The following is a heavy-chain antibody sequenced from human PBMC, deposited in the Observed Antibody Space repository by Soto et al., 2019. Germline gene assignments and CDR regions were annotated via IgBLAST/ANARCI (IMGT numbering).Heavy chain of an antibody. V-gene: IGHV3-72*01. D-gene: IGHD5-12*01. J-gene: IGHJ4*02. CDR3: VRSGDGYNPFHN. CDR2: TRKKANSYTT. CDR1: GFTFSDHY. Sequence: PGGSLRLSCAASGFTFSDHYMDWVRQAPGKGLEWVGRTRKKANSYTTEYAASVEGRFTISRDDSQNSLYLQMNSLKTEDSAVYYCVRSGDGYNPFHNWGQGTLVTVSS.